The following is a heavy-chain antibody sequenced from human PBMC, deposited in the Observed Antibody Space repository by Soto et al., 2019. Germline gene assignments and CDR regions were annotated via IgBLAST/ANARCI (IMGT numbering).Heavy chain of an antibody. J-gene: IGHJ4*02. CDR1: GFTFRNYV. Sequence: EVQLLESGGDLVQPGGSLRLSCAASGFTFRNYVMSWVRQAPGKGLEWVSAISGSGGSTYYADSVKGRFTISRDNSKNTLYLQMNGLRAEDTAVYYCARRGDSSGYYPSLDYWGQGTLVTVAS. V-gene: IGHV3-23*01. CDR2: ISGSGGST. CDR3: ARRGDSSGYYPSLDY. D-gene: IGHD3-22*01.